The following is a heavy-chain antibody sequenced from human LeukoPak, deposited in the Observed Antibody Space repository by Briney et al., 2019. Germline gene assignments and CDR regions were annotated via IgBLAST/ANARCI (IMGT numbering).Heavy chain of an antibody. Sequence: SGTLSLTCAVSGGSISSSNWWSWVRQPPGKGLEWIGEIYHSGSTNYNPSLKSRVTISVDKSKNQFSLKLSSVTAADTAVYYCAKRVDYYDSSGYLYYFDYWGQGTLVTVSS. CDR1: GGSISSSNW. V-gene: IGHV4-4*02. CDR2: IYHSGST. CDR3: AKRVDYYDSSGYLYYFDY. D-gene: IGHD3-22*01. J-gene: IGHJ4*02.